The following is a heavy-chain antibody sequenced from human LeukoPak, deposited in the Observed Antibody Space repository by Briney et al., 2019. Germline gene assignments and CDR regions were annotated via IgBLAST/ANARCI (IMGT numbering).Heavy chain of an antibody. CDR2: ISDSGAYT. CDR3: ATGYGSGSSHKNWFDP. V-gene: IGHV3-23*01. D-gene: IGHD3-10*01. J-gene: IGHJ5*02. Sequence: GGSLRLSCAASGFTFSSYAMSWVRQAPGKGLEWVSAISDSGAYTYNADSVKGRFTISRDNSKNTLYLQMNSLRAEDTAVYYCATGYGSGSSHKNWFDPWGQGTLVTAST. CDR1: GFTFSSYA.